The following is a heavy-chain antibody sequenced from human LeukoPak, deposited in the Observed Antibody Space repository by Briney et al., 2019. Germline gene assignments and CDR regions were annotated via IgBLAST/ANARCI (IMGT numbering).Heavy chain of an antibody. J-gene: IGHJ4*02. Sequence: ASVKVSCKASGYTFTSYDINWVRQATGQGLEWMGWINPNSGGTNYAQKFQGRVTMTRDTSISTAYMELSKLRSDDTAVYYCARDDGGSSSLVYWGQGTLVTVSS. CDR1: GYTFTSYD. D-gene: IGHD6-13*01. CDR3: ARDDGGSSSLVY. V-gene: IGHV1-2*02. CDR2: INPNSGGT.